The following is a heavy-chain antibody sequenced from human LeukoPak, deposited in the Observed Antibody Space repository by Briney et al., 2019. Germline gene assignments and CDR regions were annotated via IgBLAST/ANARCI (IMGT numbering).Heavy chain of an antibody. Sequence: GGSLRLSCAASGFTFSSYAMHWVRQAPGKGLEWVAVISYDGSNKYYADSVKGRFTISRDNSKNTLYLQMNSLRAEDTAVYYCARPIKHMGVWGKGTTVTVSS. CDR3: ARPIKHMGV. V-gene: IGHV3-30-3*01. CDR2: ISYDGSNK. CDR1: GFTFSSYA. D-gene: IGHD3-9*01. J-gene: IGHJ6*04.